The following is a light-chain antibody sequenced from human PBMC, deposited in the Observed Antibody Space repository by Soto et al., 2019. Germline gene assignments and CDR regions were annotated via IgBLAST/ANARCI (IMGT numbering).Light chain of an antibody. CDR2: GPS. CDR3: QHYGSSPFT. CDR1: QTVRNNY. V-gene: IGKV3-20*01. Sequence: EFVLTQSPGTLSLSPGGRATLSCRASQTVRNNYLAWYQQKPGQAPRLLIYGPSSRAIGIPHRFSGSGSGTDFTLTISRLEPEDFAVYYCQHYGSSPFTFGGGTKVDIK. J-gene: IGKJ4*01.